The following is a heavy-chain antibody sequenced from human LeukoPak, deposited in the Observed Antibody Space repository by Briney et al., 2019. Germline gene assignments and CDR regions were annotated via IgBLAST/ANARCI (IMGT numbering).Heavy chain of an antibody. CDR3: ARVKGIKQGPDY. CDR2: INPNSGGT. CDR1: GYTFTGYY. Sequence: ASVKVSCKASGYTFTGYYMHWVRQAPGQGLELMGRINPNSGGTNYAQKFQGRVTMTRDTSISTAYMELSRLRSDDTAVYYCARVKGIKQGPDYWGQGTLVTVSS. D-gene: IGHD3-10*01. J-gene: IGHJ4*02. V-gene: IGHV1-2*06.